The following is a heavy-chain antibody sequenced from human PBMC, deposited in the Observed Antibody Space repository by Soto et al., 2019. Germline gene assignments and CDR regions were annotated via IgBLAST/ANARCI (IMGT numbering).Heavy chain of an antibody. CDR2: INAYTGNT. V-gene: IGHV1-18*01. CDR1: GYTFTSYG. J-gene: IGHJ1*01. D-gene: IGHD6-13*01. Sequence: GASVKVSCKASGYTFTSYGITWVRQAPGQGLEWMGWINAYTGNTNYAQKLQGRVTMTTDASMSTAYMELRSLRSDDTAVYYCARERDGSSWASVEHFHHWVQGTMVTVSS. CDR3: ARERDGSSWASVEHFHH.